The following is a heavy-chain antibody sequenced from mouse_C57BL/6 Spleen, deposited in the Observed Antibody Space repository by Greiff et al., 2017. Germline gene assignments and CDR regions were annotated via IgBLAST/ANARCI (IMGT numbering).Heavy chain of an antibody. Sequence: EVKLVESGGGLVKPGGSLKLSCAASGFTFSSYAMSWVRQTPEKRLEWVATISDGGSYTYYPDNVKGRFTISRDNAKNNLYLQMSHLKSEETAMYYCARDGNDAMDYWGQGTSVTVSS. CDR3: ARDGNDAMDY. CDR1: GFTFSSYA. CDR2: ISDGGSYT. D-gene: IGHD2-1*01. J-gene: IGHJ4*01. V-gene: IGHV5-4*01.